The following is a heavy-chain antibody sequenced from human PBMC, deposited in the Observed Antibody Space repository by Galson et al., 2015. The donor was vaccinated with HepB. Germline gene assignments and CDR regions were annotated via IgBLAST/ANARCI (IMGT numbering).Heavy chain of an antibody. V-gene: IGHV3-53*01. D-gene: IGHD5-12*01. CDR2: IYSGGST. J-gene: IGHJ4*02. CDR1: GFTVSSNY. Sequence: SLRLSCAASGFTVSSNYMSWVRQAPGKGLEWVSVIYSGGSTYYADSVKGRFTISRDNSKNTLYLQMNSLRAEDTAVYYCAREDYDSPNFDYWGQGTLVTVSS. CDR3: AREDYDSPNFDY.